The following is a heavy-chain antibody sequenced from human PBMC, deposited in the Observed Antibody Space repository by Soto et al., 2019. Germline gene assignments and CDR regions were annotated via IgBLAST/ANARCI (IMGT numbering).Heavy chain of an antibody. V-gene: IGHV1-69*13. CDR2: IIPIFGTA. D-gene: IGHD1-26*01. CDR3: ASTVGATRWFDP. CDR1: GGTFSSYA. J-gene: IGHJ5*02. Sequence: GPPVKVSCKASGGTFSSYAISWVRQAPGQGLEWMGGIIPIFGTANYAQKFQGRVTITADESTSTAYMELGSLRSEDTAVYYCASTVGATRWFDPWGQGTLVTVSS.